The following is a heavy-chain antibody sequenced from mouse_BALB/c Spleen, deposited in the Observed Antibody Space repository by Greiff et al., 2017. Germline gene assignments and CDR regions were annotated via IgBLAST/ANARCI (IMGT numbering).Heavy chain of an antibody. D-gene: IGHD2-1*01. CDR3: ARGGYGNLYAMDY. V-gene: IGHV5-4*02. Sequence: EVMLVESGGGLVKPGGSLKLSCAASGFTFSDYYMYWVRQTPEKRLEWVATISDGGSYTYYPDSVKGRFTISRDNAKNNLYLQMSSLKSEDTAMYYCARGGYGNLYAMDYWGQGTSVTVSS. CDR2: ISDGGSYT. CDR1: GFTFSDYY. J-gene: IGHJ4*01.